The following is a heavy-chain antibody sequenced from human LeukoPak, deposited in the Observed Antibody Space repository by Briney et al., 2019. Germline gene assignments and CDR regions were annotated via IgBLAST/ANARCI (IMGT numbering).Heavy chain of an antibody. D-gene: IGHD3-22*01. CDR2: IYYSGST. J-gene: IGHJ1*01. V-gene: IGHV4-59*12. Sequence: SETLSLTCTVSGGSISSYYWSWIRQPPGKGLEWIGYIYYSGSTYYNPSLKSRVTISVDTSKNQFSQKLSSVTAADTAVYYCARGGDSSGYYSQEYFQHWGQGTLVTVSS. CDR1: GGSISSYY. CDR3: ARGGDSSGYYSQEYFQH.